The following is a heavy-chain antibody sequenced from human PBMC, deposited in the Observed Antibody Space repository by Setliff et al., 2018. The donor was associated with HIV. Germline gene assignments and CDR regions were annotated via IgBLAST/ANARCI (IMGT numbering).Heavy chain of an antibody. CDR2: MNPNSGNT. D-gene: IGHD6-13*01. CDR1: GYTFTSYD. V-gene: IGHV1-8*02. J-gene: IGHJ6*02. Sequence: ASVKVSCKASGYTFTSYDINWVRQATGQGLEWMGWMNPNSGNTGYAQKFQGRVTMTRNTSISTAYMVLSSLRSEDTAVYYCARGHSAAGNYYYGMDVWGQGTTVTVSS. CDR3: ARGHSAAGNYYYGMDV.